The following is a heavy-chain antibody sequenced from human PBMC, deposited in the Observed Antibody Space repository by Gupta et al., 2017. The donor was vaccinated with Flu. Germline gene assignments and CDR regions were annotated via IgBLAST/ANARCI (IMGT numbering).Heavy chain of an antibody. CDR3: ARGEDYYYYMDV. Sequence: QVQLQQWGAGLLKPSETLSLTGAVYGGSFSGYYWSWIRQPPGKGLEWSGEINHSGSTNYNPSLKSRVNISVDTYKNQFSLKLSSVNAADTAVYYCARGEDYYYYMDVWGKGTTVTVSS. V-gene: IGHV4-34*01. J-gene: IGHJ6*03. CDR1: GGSFSGYY. CDR2: INHSGST.